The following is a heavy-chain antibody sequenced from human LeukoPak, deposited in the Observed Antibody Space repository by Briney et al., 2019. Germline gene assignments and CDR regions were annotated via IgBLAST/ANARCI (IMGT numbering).Heavy chain of an antibody. V-gene: IGHV4-59*11. CDR3: AITSYGDYVSL. CDR2: TYFSGNI. J-gene: IGHJ4*02. D-gene: IGHD4-17*01. Sequence: SETLPLTCTVSGGAISSHYWSWIRQPPGKGLEWIGYTYFSGNINYNPSLKSRVTISVDTSKTHFSLKLSSVTAADTAVYYCAITSYGDYVSLWGQGTLVTVSS. CDR1: GGAISSHY.